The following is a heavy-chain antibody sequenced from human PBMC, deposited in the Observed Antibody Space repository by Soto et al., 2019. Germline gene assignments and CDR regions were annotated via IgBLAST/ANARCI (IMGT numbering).Heavy chain of an antibody. V-gene: IGHV3-48*03. J-gene: IGHJ3*01. CDR1: GFIFSDYE. CDR3: VREYWTGGTCLDGFAW. CDR2: ISDGGTTI. D-gene: IGHD2-8*02. Sequence: EAELVESGGGLVQPGGSLTLSCAASGFIFSDYEVDWVRQAPGRGPEWISYISDGGTTIYYAASVKGRFTISRDDAKKSLYLHMNNPGVDDKAIYFGVREYWTGGTCLDGFAWWGPGTVVPVSS.